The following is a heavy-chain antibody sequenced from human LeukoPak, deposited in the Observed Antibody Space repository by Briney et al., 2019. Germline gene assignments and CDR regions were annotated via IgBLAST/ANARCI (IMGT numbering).Heavy chain of an antibody. CDR3: ARGASIVATFWFDP. V-gene: IGHV3-48*03. CDR1: GFTFSSYE. J-gene: IGHJ5*02. CDR2: ISSSGSTI. Sequence: GGSLRLSCAASGFTFSSYEMNWVRQAPGKGLEWVSYISSSGSTIYYADSVKGRFTISRDNAKNSLYLQMNSLRAEDTAVYYCARGASIVATFWFDPWGQGTLVTVSS. D-gene: IGHD5-12*01.